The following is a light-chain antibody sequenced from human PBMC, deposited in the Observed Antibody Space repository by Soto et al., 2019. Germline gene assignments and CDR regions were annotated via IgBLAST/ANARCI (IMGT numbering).Light chain of an antibody. Sequence: DIQLTQSPSFLSASVGDRVTITCRASQSINTWLAWYQQRPGKAPKLLIYKASSLEGGVPSRFSGSGSGTEFSLTISSLQPDDFGTYYCQQYDTSPLTFGRGTKVDIK. V-gene: IGKV1-5*03. CDR1: QSINTW. J-gene: IGKJ4*01. CDR3: QQYDTSPLT. CDR2: KAS.